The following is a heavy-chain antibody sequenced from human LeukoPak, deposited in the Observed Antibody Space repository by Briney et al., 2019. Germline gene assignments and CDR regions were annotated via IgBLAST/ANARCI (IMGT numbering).Heavy chain of an antibody. J-gene: IGHJ4*02. CDR3: AKDGMVYASPYYFDY. CDR1: GFTFSSYG. CDR2: ISYDGSNK. D-gene: IGHD2-8*01. V-gene: IGHV3-30*18. Sequence: PGGSLRLSCAASGFTFSSYGMHWVRQAPGKGLEWVAVISYDGSNKYYADSVKGRFTISRDNSKNTLYLQMNSLRAADTAVYYCAKDGMVYASPYYFDYWGQGTLVTVSS.